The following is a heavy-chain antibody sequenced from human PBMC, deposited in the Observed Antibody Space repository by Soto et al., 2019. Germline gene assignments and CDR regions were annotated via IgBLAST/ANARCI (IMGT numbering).Heavy chain of an antibody. CDR1: GNTFTSYA. J-gene: IGHJ5*02. CDR3: AREEYCSGGSCYENWFDP. CDR2: INAGNGNT. V-gene: IGHV1-3*01. D-gene: IGHD2-15*01. Sequence: GASVKVSCKASGNTFTSYAMHWVRQAPGQRHERMVRINAGNGNTKYSQKFQGRVTITRDTSASTAYMELSSLRSEDTAVYYCAREEYCSGGSCYENWFDPWGQGTLVTVSS.